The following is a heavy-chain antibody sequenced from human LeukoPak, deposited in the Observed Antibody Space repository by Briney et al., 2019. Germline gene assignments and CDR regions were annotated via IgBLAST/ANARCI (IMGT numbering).Heavy chain of an antibody. V-gene: IGHV1-8*01. J-gene: IGHJ4*02. CDR3: ARRRSSGYYYPYDY. Sequence: ASVKVSCKASGYTFTSYDINWVRQATGQGLEWMGWMNPNSGNTGYAQKFQGRVTMTRNTSISTAYMELSSLRSEDTAVYYCARRRSSGYYYPYDYWGQGTLVTVSS. CDR1: GYTFTSYD. CDR2: MNPNSGNT. D-gene: IGHD3-22*01.